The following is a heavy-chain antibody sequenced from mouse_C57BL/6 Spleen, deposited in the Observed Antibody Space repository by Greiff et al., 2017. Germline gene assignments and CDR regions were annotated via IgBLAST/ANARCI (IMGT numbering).Heavy chain of an antibody. J-gene: IGHJ3*01. CDR2: INPNNGGT. D-gene: IGHD2-2*01. CDR1: GYTFTDYN. CDR3: ASGDGYEMFAY. V-gene: IGHV1-18*01. Sequence: VQLQQSGPELVKPGASVKIPCKASGYTFTDYNMDWVKQSHGKSLEWIGDINPNNGGTIYNQKFKGKATLTVDKSSSTAYMELRSLTSEDTAVYYCASGDGYEMFAYWGQGTLVTVSA.